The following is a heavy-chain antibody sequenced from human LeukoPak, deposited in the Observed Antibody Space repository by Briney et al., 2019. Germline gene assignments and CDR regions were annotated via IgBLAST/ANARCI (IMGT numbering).Heavy chain of an antibody. D-gene: IGHD6-13*01. Sequence: GGSRRLACAASGFTFSSYWMHWVRQAPGKGLVWVSRINSDGSSTSYADSVKGRFTISRDNAKNTLYLQMNSLRAEDTAVYYCARESSSWYGDLYYFDYWGQGTLVTVSS. V-gene: IGHV3-74*01. CDR2: INSDGSST. CDR3: ARESSSWYGDLYYFDY. J-gene: IGHJ4*02. CDR1: GFTFSSYW.